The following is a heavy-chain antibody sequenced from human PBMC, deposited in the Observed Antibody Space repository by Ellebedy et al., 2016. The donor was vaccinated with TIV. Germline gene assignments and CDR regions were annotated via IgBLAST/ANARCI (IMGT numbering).Heavy chain of an antibody. CDR2: FYYSGST. CDR1: GGSITYYY. Sequence: GSLRLSCTVSGGSITYYYWNWIRQPPGKGLEWIGYFYYSGSTNYNPSLKSRVSMSLDTSKNQFSLTLRSVTAADTALYYCARGRYYEDLMGPWTPFDLWGQGTMVTVSS. V-gene: IGHV4-59*01. D-gene: IGHD3-10*01. CDR3: ARGRYYEDLMGPWTPFDL. J-gene: IGHJ3*01.